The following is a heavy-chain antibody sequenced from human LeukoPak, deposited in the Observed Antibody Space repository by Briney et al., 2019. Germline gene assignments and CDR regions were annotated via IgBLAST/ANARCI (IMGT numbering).Heavy chain of an antibody. CDR3: ARDLRRGRITVVTTEAFDI. J-gene: IGHJ3*02. V-gene: IGHV4-61*02. D-gene: IGHD4-23*01. CDR2: IHTSGST. CDR1: GGSITSGSYY. Sequence: SETLSLTCTVSGGSITSGSYYWNWIRQPAGKGLEWIGRIHTSGSTNYNPSLKSRVTISVDTSKNQFSLKLSSVTAAESAVYYCARDLRRGRITVVTTEAFDIWGQGTMVTVSS.